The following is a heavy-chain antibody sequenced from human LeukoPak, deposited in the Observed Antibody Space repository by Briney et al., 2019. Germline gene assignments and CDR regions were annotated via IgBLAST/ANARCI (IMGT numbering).Heavy chain of an antibody. CDR1: GGTFSSYA. CDR3: ARGNIVVVPAATDYYYYMDV. Sequence: SVKVSCRASGGTFSSYAISWVRQAPGQGLEWMGGIIPVFGTANYAQKFQGRVTITTDESTSTAYMELSSLRSEDTAVYYCARGNIVVVPAATDYYYYMDVWGKGTTVTVSS. V-gene: IGHV1-69*05. J-gene: IGHJ6*03. D-gene: IGHD2-2*01. CDR2: IIPVFGTA.